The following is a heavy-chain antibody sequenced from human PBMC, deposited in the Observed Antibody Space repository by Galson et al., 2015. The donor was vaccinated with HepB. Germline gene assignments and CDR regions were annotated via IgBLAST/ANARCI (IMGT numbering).Heavy chain of an antibody. J-gene: IGHJ6*02. V-gene: IGHV5-10-1*01. CDR2: IDPSDSYT. CDR3: ASLKGDYGDYFYYYGMDV. D-gene: IGHD4-17*01. CDR1: GYSFTSYW. Sequence: QSGAEVKKPGESLRISCKGSGYSFTSYWISWVRQMPGKGLEWMGRIDPSDSYTNYSPSFQGHVTISADKSISTAYLQWSSLKASDTAMYYCASLKGDYGDYFYYYGMDVWGQGTTVTVSS.